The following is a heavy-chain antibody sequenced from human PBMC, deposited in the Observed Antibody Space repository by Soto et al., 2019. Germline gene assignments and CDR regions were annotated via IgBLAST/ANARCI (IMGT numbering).Heavy chain of an antibody. CDR1: GFTFTRYS. CDR3: ARESEDLTANFDY. V-gene: IGHV3-21*06. CDR2: ISSTTNYI. J-gene: IGHJ4*02. Sequence: LRLSCAASGFTFTRYSMNWVRQAPGKGLEWVSSISSTTNYIYYGDSMKGRFTISRDNGKNSLYLEMHSLRAEDTAVYYCARESEDLTANFDYWGQGTLVTVSS.